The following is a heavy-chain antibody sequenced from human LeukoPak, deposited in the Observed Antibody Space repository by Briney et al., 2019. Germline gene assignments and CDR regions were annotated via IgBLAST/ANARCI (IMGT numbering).Heavy chain of an antibody. D-gene: IGHD3-3*01. CDR3: ARDSNYDFWSGYNYGMDV. CDR1: GATINSNY. V-gene: IGHV3-53*01. CDR2: IYADGSI. Sequence: GGSLRLSCVVSGATINSNYMSWVRQAPGKGLEWVSVIYADGSIYYTDSVKGRFTISRDLSKNTLYLQMNSLRAEDTAVYYCARDSNYDFWSGYNYGMDVWGQGTTVTVSS. J-gene: IGHJ6*02.